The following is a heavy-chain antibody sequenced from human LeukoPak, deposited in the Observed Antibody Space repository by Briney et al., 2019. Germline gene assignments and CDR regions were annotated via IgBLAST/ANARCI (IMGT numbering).Heavy chain of an antibody. CDR3: ARVTRFLEWLPYMDV. D-gene: IGHD3-3*01. CDR1: GGSISSSSYY. Sequence: SETLSLTCTVSGGSISSSSYYWGWIRQPPGKGLEWIGYIYYSGSTNYNPSLKSRVTISVDTSKNQFSLKLSSVTAADTAVYYCARVTRFLEWLPYMDVWGKGTTVTVSS. J-gene: IGHJ6*03. V-gene: IGHV4-61*05. CDR2: IYYSGST.